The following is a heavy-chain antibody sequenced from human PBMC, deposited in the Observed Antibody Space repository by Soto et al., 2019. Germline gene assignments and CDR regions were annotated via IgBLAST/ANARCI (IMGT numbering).Heavy chain of an antibody. CDR3: ARDGHYDSSGYFDPWSDP. CDR2: ISSSSSTI. Sequence: GSLRLSCAASGFTFSSYSMNWVRQAPGKGLEWVSYISSSSSTIYYADSVKGRFTISRDNAKNSLYLQMNSLRDEDTAVYYCARDGHYDSSGYFDPWSDPWGQGTLVTVSS. CDR1: GFTFSSYS. D-gene: IGHD3-22*01. J-gene: IGHJ5*02. V-gene: IGHV3-48*02.